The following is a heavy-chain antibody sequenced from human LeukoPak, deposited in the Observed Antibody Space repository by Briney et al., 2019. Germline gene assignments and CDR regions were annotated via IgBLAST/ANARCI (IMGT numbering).Heavy chain of an antibody. CDR3: AKGGSPSCYSSSGY. J-gene: IGHJ4*02. CDR2: ICGSDGSR. D-gene: IGHD2-2*01. V-gene: IGHV3-23*01. Sequence: GGSLRLSCAASGFTFSTYAMSWVRQAPGKGLEWVSAICGSDGSRYYADSVKGRFTISRDDSKNTLYLQMNSLRGEDTAVYYCAKGGSPSCYSSSGYWGQGTLVTVSS. CDR1: GFTFSTYA.